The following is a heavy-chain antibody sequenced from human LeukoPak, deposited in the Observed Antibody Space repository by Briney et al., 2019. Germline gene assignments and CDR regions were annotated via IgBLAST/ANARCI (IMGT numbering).Heavy chain of an antibody. CDR1: GGTFSSYA. J-gene: IGHJ4*02. CDR2: IIPIFGTA. CDR3: ARVRVVVPAATGGYGYYFDY. V-gene: IGHV1-69*13. D-gene: IGHD2-2*01. Sequence: ASVKVSCKASGGTFSSYAISWVRQAPGQGLEWMGGIIPIFGTANYAQKFQGGVTITADESTSTAYMELSSLRSEDTAVYYCARVRVVVPAATGGYGYYFDYWGQGTLVTVSS.